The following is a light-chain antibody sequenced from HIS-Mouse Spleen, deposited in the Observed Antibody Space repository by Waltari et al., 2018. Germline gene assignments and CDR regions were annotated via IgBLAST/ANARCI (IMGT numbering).Light chain of an antibody. Sequence: SYELTQPPSVSVSPGQTARITCSGDALPKKYAYWYPQKSGQAPVRVIYEDSKQTSGIPERFSGSSSGTMATLTISGAQVEDEADYYCYSTDSSGNHRVFGGGTKLTVL. J-gene: IGLJ2*01. CDR3: YSTDSSGNHRV. CDR2: EDS. CDR1: ALPKKY. V-gene: IGLV3-10*01.